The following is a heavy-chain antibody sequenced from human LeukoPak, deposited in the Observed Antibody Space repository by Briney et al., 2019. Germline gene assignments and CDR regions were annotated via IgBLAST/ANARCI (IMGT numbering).Heavy chain of an antibody. J-gene: IGHJ2*01. D-gene: IGHD6-19*01. CDR1: GGTFSSYA. CDR2: IIPILGIA. CDR3: ATAYSSGWHSGNWSFDL. V-gene: IGHV1-69*04. Sequence: SVKVSCKASGGTFSSYAISWVRQAPGQGLEWMGRIIPILGIANYAQKFQGRVTITADKSTSTAYMELSSLRSEDTAVYYCATAYSSGWHSGNWSFDLWGRGTLVTVSS.